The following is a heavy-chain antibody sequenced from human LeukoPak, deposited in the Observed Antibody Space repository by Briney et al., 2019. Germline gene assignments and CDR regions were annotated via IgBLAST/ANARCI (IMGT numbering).Heavy chain of an antibody. V-gene: IGHV3-21*01. Sequence: GGSLRLSCAASGFTFSSYSMNWVRQAPGKGLEWVSSISSSSSYIYYADSVKGRFTISRDNAKNSLYLQMNSLRAEDTAVYYCARDLPPRVGARPLGYWGQGTLVTVSS. CDR3: ARDLPPRVGARPLGY. D-gene: IGHD1-26*01. J-gene: IGHJ4*02. CDR1: GFTFSSYS. CDR2: ISSSSSYI.